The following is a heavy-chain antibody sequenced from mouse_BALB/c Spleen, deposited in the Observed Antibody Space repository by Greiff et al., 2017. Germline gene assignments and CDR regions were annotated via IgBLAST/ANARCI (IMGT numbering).Heavy chain of an antibody. Sequence: EVQLVESGPGLVKPSQSLSLTCTVTGYSITSDYAWNWIRQFPGNKLEWMGYISYSGSTSYNPSLKSRISITRDTSKNQFFLQLNSVTTEDTATYYCARPYGNYGWFAYWGQGTLVTVSA. CDR3: ARPYGNYGWFAY. CDR1: GYSITSDYA. V-gene: IGHV3-2*02. D-gene: IGHD2-1*01. J-gene: IGHJ3*01. CDR2: ISYSGST.